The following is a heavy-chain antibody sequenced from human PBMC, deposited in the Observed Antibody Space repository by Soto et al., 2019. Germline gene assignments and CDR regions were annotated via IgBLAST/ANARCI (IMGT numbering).Heavy chain of an antibody. D-gene: IGHD3-22*01. CDR1: GYTLTSYG. J-gene: IGHJ3*02. Sequence: QVQLVQSGAEVKKPGASVKVSCKASGYTLTSYGISWVRQAPGQGLEWMGWISAYNGNTNYAQKLQGRVTMTTDTPTSTAYKELRSLRSDDTAVYYCARGGTMIVVNVYAFDIWGQGTMVTVSS. V-gene: IGHV1-18*01. CDR3: ARGGTMIVVNVYAFDI. CDR2: ISAYNGNT.